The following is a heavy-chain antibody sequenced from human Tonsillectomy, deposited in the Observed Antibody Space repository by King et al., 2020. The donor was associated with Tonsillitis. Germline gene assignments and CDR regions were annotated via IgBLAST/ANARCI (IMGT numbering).Heavy chain of an antibody. Sequence: QLVQSGGGVVHPGRSLRLSCAASGFTFSSYAMHWVRQAPGKGLEWVAVISYDGSNKYYADSVKGRFTISRDNSKNTLYLQMNSLRAEDTAVYYCARDRGYCSGGSCRYGMDVWGQGTTVTVSS. CDR2: ISYDGSNK. D-gene: IGHD2-15*01. J-gene: IGHJ6*02. CDR3: ARDRGYCSGGSCRYGMDV. CDR1: GFTFSSYA. V-gene: IGHV3-30-3*01.